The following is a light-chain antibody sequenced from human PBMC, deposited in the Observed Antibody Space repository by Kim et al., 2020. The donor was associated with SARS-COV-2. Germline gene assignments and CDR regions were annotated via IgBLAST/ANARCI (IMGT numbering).Light chain of an antibody. J-gene: IGKJ4*01. CDR2: FIS. Sequence: DIQMTQSPSSVSASVGDRVTITCRASRGVSNYLAWYQQKPGKAPNLLIYFISSVQSGVPSRFTCSGSGTEFTLTISSLQPEDSATYFCQQANSFPLTFGGGTKLEI. CDR1: RGVSNY. V-gene: IGKV1-12*01. CDR3: QQANSFPLT.